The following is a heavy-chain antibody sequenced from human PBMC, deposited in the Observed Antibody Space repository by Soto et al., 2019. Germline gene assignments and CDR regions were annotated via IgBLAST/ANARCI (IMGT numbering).Heavy chain of an antibody. V-gene: IGHV3-7*05. D-gene: IGHD6-13*01. Sequence: EVQLEESGGDLVQPGGSLRLSCAASGFTLSAYWMTWVRQAPGKGLEWVANINRDGSKKSYLDSVRGRFTISRDNVGNSLYLQMDSLRADVTALYYCARDVSPESSSLYLDAFDIWGHGTMVTVSS. CDR1: GFTLSAYW. CDR3: ARDVSPESSSLYLDAFDI. CDR2: INRDGSKK. J-gene: IGHJ3*02.